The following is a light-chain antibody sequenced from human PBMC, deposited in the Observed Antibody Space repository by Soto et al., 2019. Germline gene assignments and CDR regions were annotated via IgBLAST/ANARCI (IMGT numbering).Light chain of an antibody. J-gene: IGLJ2*01. V-gene: IGLV2-14*01. Sequence: QSALTQPASVSGSPGQSITISCTGTSSDVGGYNYVSWYQQHPGKAPKLIIYDVSNRPSGVYNRFSGSKSVNTASLTISGLEAEDEADYYCSSYTSSSTLDVVFGGGTKLTVL. CDR2: DVS. CDR1: SSDVGGYNY. CDR3: SSYTSSSTLDVV.